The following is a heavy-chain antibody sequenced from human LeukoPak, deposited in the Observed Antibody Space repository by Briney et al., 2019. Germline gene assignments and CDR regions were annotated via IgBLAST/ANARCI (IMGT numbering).Heavy chain of an antibody. J-gene: IGHJ4*02. CDR1: GYSISSGYY. CDR3: ARVLGLRYFDWFDY. V-gene: IGHV4-38-2*01. CDR2: IYHSGST. Sequence: SETLSLTCAVSGYSISSGYYWGWIRQPPGKGLEWIGSIYHSGSTYYNPSLKSRVTISVDTSKNQFSLKLSSMTAADTAVYYCARVLGLRYFDWFDYWGQGTLVTVSS. D-gene: IGHD3-9*01.